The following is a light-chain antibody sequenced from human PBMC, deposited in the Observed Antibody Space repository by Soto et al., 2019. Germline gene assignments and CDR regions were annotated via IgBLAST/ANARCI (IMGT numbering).Light chain of an antibody. CDR1: QSVSSSY. CDR2: GAS. CDR3: QQYNNWPPVT. J-gene: IGKJ3*01. Sequence: IVLTHSPAILALSPVDRATLSFNSSQSVSSSYLAWYQHKPGQAPRLLIHGASSRVTGIPDRFSGSGSGTEFTLTISSLQSEDFAVYYCQQYNNWPPVTFGPGTKVDIK. V-gene: IGKV3D-15*01.